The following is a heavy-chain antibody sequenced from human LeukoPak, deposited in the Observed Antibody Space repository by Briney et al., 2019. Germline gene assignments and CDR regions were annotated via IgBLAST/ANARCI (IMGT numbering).Heavy chain of an antibody. CDR1: GFTFSDYY. D-gene: IGHD3-22*01. CDR3: AREGGIVVVPVMDV. V-gene: IGHV3-11*04. J-gene: IGHJ6*03. CDR2: ISSSGSTI. Sequence: GGSLRLSCAASGFTFSDYYMSWIRQAPGKGLGWVSYISSSGSTIYYADSVKGRFTISRDNAKNSLYLQMNSLRAEDTAVYYCAREGGIVVVPVMDVWGKGTTVTVSS.